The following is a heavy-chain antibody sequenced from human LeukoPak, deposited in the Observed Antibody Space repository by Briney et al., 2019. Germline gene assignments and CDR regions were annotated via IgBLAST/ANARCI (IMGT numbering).Heavy chain of an antibody. J-gene: IGHJ4*02. CDR2: INHSGST. D-gene: IGHD6-19*01. Sequence: SETLSLTCAVYGGSFSGYYWSWIRQPPGEGLEWIGEINHSGSTNYNPSLKSRVTISVDTSKNQFSLKLSSVTAADTAVYYCARAVAVPDLWGQGTLVTVSS. V-gene: IGHV4-34*01. CDR3: ARAVAVPDL. CDR1: GGSFSGYY.